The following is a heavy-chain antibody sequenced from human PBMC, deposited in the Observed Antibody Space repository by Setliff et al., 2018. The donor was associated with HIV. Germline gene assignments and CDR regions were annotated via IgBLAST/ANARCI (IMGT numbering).Heavy chain of an antibody. CDR2: ITWNSIRT. Sequence: PGGSLRLSCQGSENKFDDYAMHWVRQSPGKGLEWVAGITWNSIRTGYADSVKGRFTISRDNAKNSLYLQMDSLTPEDTAFYYCSGHNSISDQWGQGTLVTVSS. D-gene: IGHD3-3*01. CDR1: ENKFDDYA. V-gene: IGHV3-9*01. CDR3: SGHNSISDQ. J-gene: IGHJ4*02.